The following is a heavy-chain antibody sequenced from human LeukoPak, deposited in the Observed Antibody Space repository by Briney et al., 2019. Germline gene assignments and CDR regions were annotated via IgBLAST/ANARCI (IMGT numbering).Heavy chain of an antibody. Sequence: GGSLRLSCAASGFTFSNAWMSWVRQAPGKGLEWVGRIKSKTDGGTTDYAAPVKGRFTISRDNSKNTLYLQMNSLRAEDTAVYHCAKRLSSGPWYFDYWGQGTLVTVSS. CDR3: AKRLSSGPWYFDY. CDR2: IKSKTDGGTT. J-gene: IGHJ4*02. CDR1: GFTFSNAW. D-gene: IGHD6-19*01. V-gene: IGHV3-15*01.